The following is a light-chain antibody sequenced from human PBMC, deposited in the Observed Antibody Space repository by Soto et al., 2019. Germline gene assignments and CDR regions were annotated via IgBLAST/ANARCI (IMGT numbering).Light chain of an antibody. CDR2: ENN. Sequence: QSLLTQPPSVSAAPGQKVTISCSGSRSNIGNNYVSWYQQLPGTAPKLLIYENNKRPSGIPDRFSGSKSGTSATLGITGLQTGDEADYYCGTWDSSLSAWVFGGGTKLTVL. V-gene: IGLV1-51*02. CDR3: GTWDSSLSAWV. J-gene: IGLJ3*02. CDR1: RSNIGNNY.